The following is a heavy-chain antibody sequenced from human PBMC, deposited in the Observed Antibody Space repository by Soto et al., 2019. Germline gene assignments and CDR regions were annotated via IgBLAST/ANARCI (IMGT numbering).Heavy chain of an antibody. V-gene: IGHV3-66*01. D-gene: IGHD6-13*01. J-gene: IGHJ5*02. Sequence: PGGSLRLSCAASGFTVSSNYMSWVRQAPGKGLEWVSVIYSGGSTYYADSVKGRFTISRDNSKNTLYLQMNSLRAEDTAVYYCAREDGRGSSWYIWFDPWGQGTLVTVSS. CDR1: GFTVSSNY. CDR3: AREDGRGSSWYIWFDP. CDR2: IYSGGST.